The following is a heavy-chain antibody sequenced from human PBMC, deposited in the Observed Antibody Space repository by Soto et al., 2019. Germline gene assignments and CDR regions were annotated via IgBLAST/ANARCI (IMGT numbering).Heavy chain of an antibody. Sequence: EVQLVESGGGLVKPWGSLRLSCAASGFTFSNAWMSWVRQAPGRGLEWVGSNKSKTDGETTEYAVPVKGRFIISRDETKNTLNLKMNSLKSQDTAVEYCATPTGNWYDPWGQ. CDR2: NKSKTDGETT. CDR3: ATPTGNWYDP. V-gene: IGHV3-15*01. CDR1: GFTFSNAW. J-gene: IGHJ5*02.